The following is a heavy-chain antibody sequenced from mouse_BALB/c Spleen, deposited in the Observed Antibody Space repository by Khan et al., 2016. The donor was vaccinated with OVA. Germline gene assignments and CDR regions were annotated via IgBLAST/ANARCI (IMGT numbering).Heavy chain of an antibody. Sequence: VQLKESGPGLVKPSQSLSLTCTVTGYSITSGYAWNWIRQFPGNKLEWMGYISYSGVTSYTPSLKSRISITRDTSKNQFFLQLNSVTTEDTATYYCARGNYYGYYFHYWGQGTTLTVSS. J-gene: IGHJ2*01. V-gene: IGHV3-2*02. CDR2: ISYSGVT. CDR3: ARGNYYGYYFHY. D-gene: IGHD1-1*01. CDR1: GYSITSGYA.